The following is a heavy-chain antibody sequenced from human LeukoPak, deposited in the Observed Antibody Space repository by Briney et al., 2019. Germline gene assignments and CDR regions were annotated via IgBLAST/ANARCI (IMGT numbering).Heavy chain of an antibody. J-gene: IGHJ4*02. V-gene: IGHV2-5*01. CDR1: GFSLSTSAVC. D-gene: IGHD4-17*01. CDR2: IYGNDDK. Sequence: SGPTLVKPTQTLTLTCTFSGFSLSTSAVCVGWVRQSPGKAPEWLAFIYGNDDKRYSPSLKSRLTITKDSSKNQVVLTMTNMDPVDTATYFCAQRTTVTSVDNWGQGTLVTVSS. CDR3: AQRTTVTSVDN.